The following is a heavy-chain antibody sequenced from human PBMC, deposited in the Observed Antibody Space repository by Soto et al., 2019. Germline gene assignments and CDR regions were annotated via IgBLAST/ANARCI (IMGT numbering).Heavy chain of an antibody. Sequence: QVQLVESGGGVVQPGRSLRLSCAASGFTFGIYGMHWVRQAPGKGLEWVALISYDGSNKWYADSVQGRFTLSRDNSKNTLFLQMNSLRAEDTAVYYCARYVSGSLFDYWGQGTLVTVSS. CDR1: GFTFGIYG. CDR2: ISYDGSNK. V-gene: IGHV3-30*03. J-gene: IGHJ4*02. CDR3: ARYVSGSLFDY. D-gene: IGHD3-10*01.